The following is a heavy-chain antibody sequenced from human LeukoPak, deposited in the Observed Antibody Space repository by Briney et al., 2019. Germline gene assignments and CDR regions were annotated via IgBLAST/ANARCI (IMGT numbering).Heavy chain of an antibody. CDR3: ARGGHYYYDSSGYYSP. V-gene: IGHV1-69*13. CDR2: IIPIFGTA. Sequence: SVKVSCKASGGAFSSYAISWVRQAPGQGLEWMGGIIPIFGTANYAQKFQGRVTITADESTSTAYMGLSSLRSEDTAVYYCARGGHYYYDSSGYYSPWGQGTLVTVSS. J-gene: IGHJ5*02. CDR1: GGAFSSYA. D-gene: IGHD3-22*01.